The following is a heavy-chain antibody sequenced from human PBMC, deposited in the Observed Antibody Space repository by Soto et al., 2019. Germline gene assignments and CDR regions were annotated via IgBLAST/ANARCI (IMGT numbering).Heavy chain of an antibody. CDR1: GGTFSSFA. CDR3: ARATYERISEYYNY. CDR2: VLPFSGTT. V-gene: IGHV1-69*06. D-gene: IGHD3-22*01. Sequence: QVQLVQSGPEVRKPGSSVKVSCKASGGTFSSFAIIWVRQAPGQGLEWMGGVLPFSGTTNYAQKFQGRVTITADTSTSTAYRERSSLRAEATAVYYCARATYERISEYYNYWGQGTLVTVSS. J-gene: IGHJ4*02.